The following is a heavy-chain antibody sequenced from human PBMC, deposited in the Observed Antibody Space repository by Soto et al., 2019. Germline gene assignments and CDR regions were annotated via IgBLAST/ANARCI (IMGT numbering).Heavy chain of an antibody. CDR2: ISSSGSTI. D-gene: IGHD3-3*01. J-gene: IGHJ5*02. Sequence: GGSLRLSCAASGFTFSSYEMNWVRQAPGKGLEWVSYISSSGSTIYYADSVKGRFTISRDNAKNSLYLQMNSLRAEDTAVYYCARDLDRITIFGVVIPNWFDPWGQGTLVTVSS. V-gene: IGHV3-48*03. CDR1: GFTFSSYE. CDR3: ARDLDRITIFGVVIPNWFDP.